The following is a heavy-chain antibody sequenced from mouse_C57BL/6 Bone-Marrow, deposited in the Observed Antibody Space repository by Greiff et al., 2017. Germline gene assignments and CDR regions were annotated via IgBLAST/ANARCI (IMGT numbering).Heavy chain of an antibody. J-gene: IGHJ1*03. Sequence: VQLQQSGAELARPGASVKLSCKASGYTFTSYGISWVKQRTGQGLEWIGEIYPRSGNTYYNEKFKGKATLTADKSSSTAYMELRSLTSEDSAVYFCARESGFYYGSSYGYFDVWGTGTTVTVSS. CDR3: ARESGFYYGSSYGYFDV. CDR2: IYPRSGNT. V-gene: IGHV1-81*01. CDR1: GYTFTSYG. D-gene: IGHD1-1*01.